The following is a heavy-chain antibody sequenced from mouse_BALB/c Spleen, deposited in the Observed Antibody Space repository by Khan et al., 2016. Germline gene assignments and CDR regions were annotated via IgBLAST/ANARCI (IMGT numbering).Heavy chain of an antibody. V-gene: IGHV3-2*02. D-gene: IGHD4-1*02. J-gene: IGHJ2*01. CDR3: ASRNWDVDY. Sequence: EVQLQESGPGLVKPSQSLSLTCTVTGYSITSDYAWNWIRQFPGNKLEWMGYISYSGSTCYNPSLKSRISITRDTSKNQFFLQLNSVTTEDTATYYCASRNWDVDYWGQGTTLTVSS. CDR1: GYSITSDYA. CDR2: ISYSGST.